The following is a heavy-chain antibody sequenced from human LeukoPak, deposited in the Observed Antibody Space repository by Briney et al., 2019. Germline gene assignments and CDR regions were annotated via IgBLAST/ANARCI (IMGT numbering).Heavy chain of an antibody. D-gene: IGHD3-10*01. Sequence: SETLSLTCAVSGGSISSGGYSWSWIPQPPGKGPQWIGYISHSGSTYYNPSLKSRVTISVDRSKNQFSLKLSSVTAADTAVYYCASKEASGSEPFDYWGQGTLVTVSS. J-gene: IGHJ4*02. V-gene: IGHV4-30-2*01. CDR3: ASKEASGSEPFDY. CDR1: GGSISSGGYS. CDR2: ISHSGST.